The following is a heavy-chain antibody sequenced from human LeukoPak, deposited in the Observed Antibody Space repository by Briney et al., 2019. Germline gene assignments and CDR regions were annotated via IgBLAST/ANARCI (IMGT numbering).Heavy chain of an antibody. Sequence: GGSLRLSCAASGFTFSSYSMNWVRQAPGKGLEWVSSISSSSSYIYYADSVKGRFTISRDNAKNSLYLQMNSLRAEDTAVYYCAKSTIVGATFAFDIWGQGTMVTVSS. J-gene: IGHJ3*02. D-gene: IGHD1-26*01. V-gene: IGHV3-21*01. CDR1: GFTFSSYS. CDR2: ISSSSSYI. CDR3: AKSTIVGATFAFDI.